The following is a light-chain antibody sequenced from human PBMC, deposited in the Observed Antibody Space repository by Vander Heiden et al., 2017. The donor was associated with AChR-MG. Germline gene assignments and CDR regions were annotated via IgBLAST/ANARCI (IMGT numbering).Light chain of an antibody. CDR1: SSDVGGYNY. V-gene: IGLV2-8*01. CDR3: SSYAGSSYV. Sequence: QSALTQPPSASGSPGQSCTISCTGTSSDVGGYNYVSCYQQHPGKAPKLMIYEVSKRPSGVPDRFSGSKSGNTASLTVSGLQAEDEADYYCSSYAGSSYVFGTGTKVTVL. CDR2: EVS. J-gene: IGLJ1*01.